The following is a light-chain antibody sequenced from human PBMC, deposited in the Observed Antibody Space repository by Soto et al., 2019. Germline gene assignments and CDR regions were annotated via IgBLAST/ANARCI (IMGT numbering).Light chain of an antibody. J-gene: IGKJ5*01. CDR2: GSS. CDR3: QQYNSWPPFT. Sequence: EIVMTQSPATLSVSPGERATLSCRASQSIRSNLGWYQQKPGQAPRLLIYGSSTRATGVPARFSGSGSGTAFNLTISSLQSADSAVYYCQQYNSWPPFTFGQGTRLEIK. V-gene: IGKV3-15*01. CDR1: QSIRSN.